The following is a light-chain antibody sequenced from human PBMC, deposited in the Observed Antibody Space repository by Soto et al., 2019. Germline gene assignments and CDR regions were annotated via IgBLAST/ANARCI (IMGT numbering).Light chain of an antibody. J-gene: IGLJ2*01. V-gene: IGLV1-51*01. Sequence: QSVLTQPPSVSAATGQTVTISCSGSSSNIGNNYVSWYQQFPGTAPKLLIYDNNNRPSGIPDRFSGSKSGTSATLGITGLQTGDEADYYCGTWDSSLSAVVFGGGTKLTVL. CDR3: GTWDSSLSAVV. CDR2: DNN. CDR1: SSNIGNNY.